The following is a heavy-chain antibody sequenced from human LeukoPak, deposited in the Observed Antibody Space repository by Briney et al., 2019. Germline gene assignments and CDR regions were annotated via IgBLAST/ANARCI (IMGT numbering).Heavy chain of an antibody. D-gene: IGHD6-19*01. CDR1: GFTFNSYA. V-gene: IGHV3-30*04. Sequence: GRSLRLSCAASGFTFNSYAMHWVGQAPGKGLEWVAIISYDGSNKYYAESVKGRFTISRDNTENTLYLQMNSLRAEDTAVYSCARGVSENYFDYWGPGTLVTDSS. J-gene: IGHJ4*02. CDR2: ISYDGSNK. CDR3: ARGVSENYFDY.